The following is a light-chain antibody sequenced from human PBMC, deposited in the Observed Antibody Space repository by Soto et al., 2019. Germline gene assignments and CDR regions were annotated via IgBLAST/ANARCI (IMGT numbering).Light chain of an antibody. CDR2: AAT. CDR1: QSVSSY. Sequence: EIVMTQSPGTLSLSPGERATLSCRASQSVSSYLAWYQQNRGQAPRLVMYAATTRAPGAPDRFSGSGSGTEFTLTISSLQPDDFATYYCQQYNSYSAFGQGTKVDI. CDR3: QQYNSYSA. J-gene: IGKJ1*01. V-gene: IGKV3D-15*01.